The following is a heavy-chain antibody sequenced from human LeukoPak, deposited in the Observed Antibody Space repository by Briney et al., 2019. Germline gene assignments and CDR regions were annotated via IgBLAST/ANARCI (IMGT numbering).Heavy chain of an antibody. CDR2: IRYDGSDK. CDR3: AKDYSSGWDGYYYMDV. D-gene: IGHD6-19*01. CDR1: GFTFSRNG. V-gene: IGHV3-30*02. J-gene: IGHJ6*03. Sequence: GGSLRLSCASSGFTFSRNGMHWVRQAPGMGLEWVAFIRYDGSDKYYGDSVKGRFSISRDNSKGTLYLQMNSLRAGDTAVYYCAKDYSSGWDGYYYMDVWGKGTTVTVSS.